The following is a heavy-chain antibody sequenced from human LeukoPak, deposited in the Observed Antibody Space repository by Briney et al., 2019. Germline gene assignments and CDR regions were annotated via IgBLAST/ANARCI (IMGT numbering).Heavy chain of an antibody. Sequence: GGSLRLSCAASGFTFSSYAMHWVRQAPGKGLEWVAVISYDGSNKYYADSVKGRFTISRDNSKSTLYLQMNSLRAEDTAVYHCARGIYDSSGYGIDYWGQGTLVTVSS. J-gene: IGHJ4*02. CDR1: GFTFSSYA. CDR2: ISYDGSNK. V-gene: IGHV3-30-3*01. CDR3: ARGIYDSSGYGIDY. D-gene: IGHD3-22*01.